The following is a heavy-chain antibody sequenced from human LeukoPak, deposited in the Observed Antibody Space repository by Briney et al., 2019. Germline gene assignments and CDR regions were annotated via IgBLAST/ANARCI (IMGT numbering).Heavy chain of an antibody. J-gene: IGHJ4*02. D-gene: IGHD4-23*01. CDR1: GLTFSDDY. V-gene: IGHV3-11*01. CDR3: TRDRDNSSKVDY. Sequence: PVRSLRLSCAASGLTFSDDYMSCIWQAPGKGLEWGSYIESSGRALYYAESVKGRFTISRDNARDSVYLQMNRLTVEDTAVYFCTRDRDNSSKVDYWGQGVVVTVSS. CDR2: IESSGRAL.